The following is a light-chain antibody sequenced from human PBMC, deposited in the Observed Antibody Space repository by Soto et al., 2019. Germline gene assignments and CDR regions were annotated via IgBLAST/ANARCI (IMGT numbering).Light chain of an antibody. V-gene: IGKV3-20*01. J-gene: IGKJ1*01. Sequence: ESVLTQSPGTLSLSPGERASLSCRASQSVSSSYLAWYQQNPGQAPRLLIYGASSRATGIPDRFSGSGSGTDFTLTISRLEPEDFAVYYCQRYGSFGQGTKV. CDR1: QSVSSSY. CDR3: QRYGS. CDR2: GAS.